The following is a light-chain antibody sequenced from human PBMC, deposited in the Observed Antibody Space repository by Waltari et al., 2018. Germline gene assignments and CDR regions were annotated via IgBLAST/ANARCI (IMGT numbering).Light chain of an antibody. CDR2: EYT. CDR3: YSSDSTGLRV. Sequence: SYELTQTPSVSVSPGQTARITCSGHELPRKYAYWFQQKSGQAPRLVIYEYTKRPSGIPERFSGSRSGTVATLTITGAQVDDEADYYCYSSDSTGLRVFGGGTTVVVL. J-gene: IGLJ1*01. CDR1: ELPRKY. V-gene: IGLV3-10*01.